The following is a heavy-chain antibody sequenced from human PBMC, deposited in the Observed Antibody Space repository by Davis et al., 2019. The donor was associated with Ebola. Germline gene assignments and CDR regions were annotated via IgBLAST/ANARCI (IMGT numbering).Heavy chain of an antibody. CDR1: GGSFSGYY. CDR3: AKDPWFGELLRVEDV. J-gene: IGHJ6*02. CDR2: ISGSGGST. V-gene: IGHV3-23*01. D-gene: IGHD3-10*01. Sequence: ETLSLTCAVYGGSFSGYYWSWIRQPPGKGLEWVSAISGSGGSTYYADSVKGRFTISRDNSKNTLYLQMNSLRAEDTAVYYCAKDPWFGELLRVEDVWGQGTTVTVSS.